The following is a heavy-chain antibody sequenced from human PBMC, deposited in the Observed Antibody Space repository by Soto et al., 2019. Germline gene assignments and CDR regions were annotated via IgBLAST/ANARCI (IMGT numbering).Heavy chain of an antibody. J-gene: IGHJ3*02. D-gene: IGHD5-18*01. V-gene: IGHV3-7*01. CDR2: IKQDGSEK. Sequence: EVQLVESEGGLVQPGGSLRLSCAASGFTFSSYYMSWVRQPPGKGLEWVANIKQDGSEKYYVDSVKGRFTISRVNAKNSLYLQMNSLRAEDTAVYYCARDGYSAGFDIWGQGTMVTVSS. CDR3: ARDGYSAGFDI. CDR1: GFTFSSYY.